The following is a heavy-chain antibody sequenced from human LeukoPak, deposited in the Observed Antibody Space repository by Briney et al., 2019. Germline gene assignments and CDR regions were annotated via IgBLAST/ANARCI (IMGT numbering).Heavy chain of an antibody. CDR3: TRARNYDFWSGYYGMSSYYFDY. V-gene: IGHV3-49*04. CDR2: IRSKAYGGTT. J-gene: IGHJ4*02. D-gene: IGHD3-3*01. Sequence: GRSLRLSCTASGFSFGDYAMTWVRQAPGKGLEWVGFIRSKAYGGTTEYAASVKGRFTISRDDSKSIAYLQMNSLKTEDTAVYYCTRARNYDFWSGYYGMSSYYFDYWGQGTLVTVSS. CDR1: GFSFGDYA.